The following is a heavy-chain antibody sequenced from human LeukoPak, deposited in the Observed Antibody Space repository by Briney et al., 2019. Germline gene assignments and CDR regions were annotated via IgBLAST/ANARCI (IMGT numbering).Heavy chain of an antibody. CDR3: ARVKVVVITFWFDP. CDR2: IYYSGST. CDR1: ADSISSSSYY. V-gene: IGHV4-39*01. Sequence: SETLSLTCTVSADSISSSSYYWGWIRQPPGKGLEWIGSIYYSGSTYYNPSLKSRVTISVDTSKNQFSLKLSSVTAADTAVYYCARVKVVVITFWFDPWGQGTLVTVSS. J-gene: IGHJ5*02. D-gene: IGHD3-22*01.